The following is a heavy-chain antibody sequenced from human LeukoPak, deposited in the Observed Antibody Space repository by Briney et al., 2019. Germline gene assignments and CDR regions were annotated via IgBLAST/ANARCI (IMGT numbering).Heavy chain of an antibody. CDR2: IYTSGST. CDR3: ASGDSNYGDGYYFDY. CDR1: GGSISSYY. Sequence: SETLSLTCTVSGGSISSYYWSWIRQPAGKGLEWIGRIYTSGSTNYNPSLESRVTMSVDTSKNQFSLKLSSVTAADTAVYYCASGDSNYGDGYYFDYWGQGTLVTVSS. V-gene: IGHV4-4*07. D-gene: IGHD4-17*01. J-gene: IGHJ4*02.